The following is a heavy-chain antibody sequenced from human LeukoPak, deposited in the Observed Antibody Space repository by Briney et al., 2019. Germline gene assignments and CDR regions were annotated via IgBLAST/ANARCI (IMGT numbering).Heavy chain of an antibody. CDR1: GFTFSSYW. D-gene: IGHD2-2*01. CDR2: INSDGSST. Sequence: GGSLRLSCAASGFTFSSYWMHWGRQAPGKGLVWVSRINSDGSSTTYADSVKGRFTISRDNAKNTLYLQMNSLRAEDTAVYYCARELGVVPVVRWGQGTLVTVSS. J-gene: IGHJ4*02. V-gene: IGHV3-74*01. CDR3: ARELGVVPVVR.